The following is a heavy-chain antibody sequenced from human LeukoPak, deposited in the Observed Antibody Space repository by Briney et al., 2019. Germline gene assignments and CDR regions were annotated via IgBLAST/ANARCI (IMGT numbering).Heavy chain of an antibody. V-gene: IGHV1-18*04. J-gene: IGHJ4*02. CDR2: IGAYNGDT. Sequence: GASVKVSCKPSGYTFTSFGISWGQQAPGQGLEWMGWIGAYNGDTNYAQKFQGRVTMTTDTSTSTAYMDLRSLTSDDTAVYYCTRDPCRGDNCPPFDYWGQGTLVTVSS. D-gene: IGHD2-15*01. CDR3: TRDPCRGDNCPPFDY. CDR1: GYTFTSFG.